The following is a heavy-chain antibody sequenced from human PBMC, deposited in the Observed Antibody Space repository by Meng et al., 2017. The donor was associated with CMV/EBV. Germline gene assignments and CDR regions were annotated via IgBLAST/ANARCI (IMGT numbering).Heavy chain of an antibody. V-gene: IGHV1-18*01. CDR3: ATLYCSSTSCLGTYYYYGMDV. CDR2: ISAYNGNT. D-gene: IGHD2-2*01. CDR1: GYTFTSYS. Sequence: ASVKVSCKASGYTFTSYSIIWVRQAPGQGLEWMGWISAYNGNTNYAQKLQGRVTMTTDTSTSTAYMELSSLRSEDTAVYYCATLYCSSTSCLGTYYYYGMDVWGQGTTVTVSS. J-gene: IGHJ6*02.